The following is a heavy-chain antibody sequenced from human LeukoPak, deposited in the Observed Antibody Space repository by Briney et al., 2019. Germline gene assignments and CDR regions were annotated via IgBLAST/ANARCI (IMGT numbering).Heavy chain of an antibody. V-gene: IGHV4-59*01. CDR1: GGSISSYY. CDR3: ARSYDFWSGYLFGSYWFDP. Sequence: SETLSLTCTVSGGSISSYYWSWIRQPPGKGLEWIGYIYYSGSTNYNPSLKSRVTISVDTSKNRFSLKLSSVTAADTAVYYCARSYDFWSGYLFGSYWFDPWGQGTLVTVSS. D-gene: IGHD3-3*01. CDR2: IYYSGST. J-gene: IGHJ5*02.